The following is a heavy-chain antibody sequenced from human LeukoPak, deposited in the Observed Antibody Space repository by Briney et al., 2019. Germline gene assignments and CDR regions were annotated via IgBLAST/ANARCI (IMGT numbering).Heavy chain of an antibody. CDR1: GGSISSSSYY. Sequence: SETLSLTCTVSGGSISSSSYYWGWIRQPPGKGLEWIGSIYYSGSTYYNPSLKSRVTISVDTSKNQFSLKLSSVTAADTAVYYCARGPLRPTEYYFDYWGQGTLVTVSS. CDR2: IYYSGST. CDR3: ARGPLRPTEYYFDY. J-gene: IGHJ4*02. D-gene: IGHD4-17*01. V-gene: IGHV4-39*07.